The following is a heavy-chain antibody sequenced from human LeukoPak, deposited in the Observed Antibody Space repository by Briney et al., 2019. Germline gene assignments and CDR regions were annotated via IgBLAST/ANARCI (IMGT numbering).Heavy chain of an antibody. CDR3: AREGYGDYLRAFDI. D-gene: IGHD4-17*01. J-gene: IGHJ3*02. V-gene: IGHV1-18*01. CDR1: GYNVNSYG. CDR2: ISAYNGNT. Sequence: ASVKVSCKTSGYNVNSYGLSCVRQVPGQGLEGIGWISAYNGNTNYAQKVQGRVTMTTDTSTSTAYMELRSLRFDDTAVYYCAREGYGDYLRAFDIWGQGTIVTVSS.